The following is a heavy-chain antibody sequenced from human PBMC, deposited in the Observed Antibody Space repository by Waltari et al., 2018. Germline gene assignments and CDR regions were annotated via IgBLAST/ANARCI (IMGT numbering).Heavy chain of an antibody. J-gene: IGHJ6*03. CDR2: IKSKTDGGTT. CDR3: TTDRLVHIQLQNYYMDV. Sequence: EVQLVESGGGLVKPGGSLRLSCAASGFTFSNAWLSWVRQAPGKGLEWVGRIKSKTDGGTTDYAAPVKGRFTISRDDSKNTLYLQMNSLKTEDTAVYYCTTDRLVHIQLQNYYMDVWGKGTMVTISS. V-gene: IGHV3-15*01. D-gene: IGHD5-18*01. CDR1: GFTFSNAW.